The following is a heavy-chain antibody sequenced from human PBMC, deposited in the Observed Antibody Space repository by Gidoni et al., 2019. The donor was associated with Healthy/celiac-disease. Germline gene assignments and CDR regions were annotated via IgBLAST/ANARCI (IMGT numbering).Heavy chain of an antibody. Sequence: EVQLVESGGGLVKPGGSLRLSCAASGFTFSSYSMNWVRQAPGKGLEWVSSISSSSSYIYYADSVKGRFTISRDNAKNSLYLRMNSLRAEDTAVYYCARDVGDYYGSGSLPLDYWGQGTLVTVSS. D-gene: IGHD3-10*01. CDR2: ISSSSSYI. CDR3: ARDVGDYYGSGSLPLDY. J-gene: IGHJ4*02. CDR1: GFTFSSYS. V-gene: IGHV3-21*01.